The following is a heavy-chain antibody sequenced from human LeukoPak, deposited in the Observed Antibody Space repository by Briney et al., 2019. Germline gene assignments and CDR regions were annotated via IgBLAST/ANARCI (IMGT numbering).Heavy chain of an antibody. CDR1: GFTFSSYG. D-gene: IGHD2-15*01. Sequence: GGSLRLSCAASGFTFSSYGMHWVRQAPGKGLEWVAVIWYDGSNKYYADSVKGRFTISRDNSKNTLYLQMNSLRAEDTAVYYCAREGFIGSFDYWGQGTLVTVSS. CDR3: AREGFIGSFDY. CDR2: IWYDGSNK. V-gene: IGHV3-33*01. J-gene: IGHJ4*02.